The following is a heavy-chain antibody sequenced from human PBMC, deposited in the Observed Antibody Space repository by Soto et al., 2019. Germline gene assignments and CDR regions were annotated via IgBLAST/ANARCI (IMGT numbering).Heavy chain of an antibody. Sequence: QVELQESGPRLVKSSGTLSLTCEVSSGSISTGNWWSWVRQPPGKGLEWIGEIYYTGATNYNASPKSRVTMTIDKSKDQFSLILTSATAADTAVYYCARVFSSGSGWMYYFDFWGQGILVSVSS. V-gene: IGHV4-4*02. CDR1: SGSISTGNW. J-gene: IGHJ4*02. D-gene: IGHD6-25*01. CDR2: IYYTGAT. CDR3: ARVFSSGSGWMYYFDF.